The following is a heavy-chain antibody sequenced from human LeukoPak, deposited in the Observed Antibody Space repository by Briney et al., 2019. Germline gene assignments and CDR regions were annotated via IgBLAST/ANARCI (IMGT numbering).Heavy chain of an antibody. CDR3: AKDDQHYGDYPGWFDP. D-gene: IGHD4-17*01. CDR1: GFTFSSYG. J-gene: IGHJ5*02. V-gene: IGHV3-30*18. CDR2: ISYDGSNK. Sequence: GGSLRLSCAASGFTFSSYGMHWVRQAPGKGLEWVAVISYDGSNKYYADSVKGRFTIPRDNSKNTLYLQMNSLRAEDTAVYYCAKDDQHYGDYPGWFDPWGQGTLVTVSS.